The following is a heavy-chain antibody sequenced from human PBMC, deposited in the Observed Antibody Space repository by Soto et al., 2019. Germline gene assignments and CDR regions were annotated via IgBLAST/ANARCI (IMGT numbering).Heavy chain of an antibody. CDR3: ARDLPPVVPAAKPNFFSHNAMDV. J-gene: IGHJ6*02. CDR2: ISHDGSNE. CDR1: GFTVSAYG. V-gene: IGHV3-30*03. D-gene: IGHD2-2*01. Sequence: PGGSLRLSCVASGFTVSAYGMYWVRQAPGKGLEWVALISHDGSNEFYADSVKGRFTISRDTSKNTVYLQMNSLRSDDTAVYYCARDLPPVVPAAKPNFFSHNAMDVWGQGTSVTVSS.